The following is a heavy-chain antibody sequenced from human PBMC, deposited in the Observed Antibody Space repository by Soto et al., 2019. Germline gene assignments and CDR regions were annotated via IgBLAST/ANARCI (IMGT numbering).Heavy chain of an antibody. D-gene: IGHD3-10*01. V-gene: IGHV4-34*01. J-gene: IGHJ4*02. CDR1: GGSFSGYY. CDR3: ARGQVAVWFGSSFDY. Sequence: SETLSLTCAVYGGSFSGYYWSWIRQPPGKGLEWIGEINHSGSTNYNPSLKSRVTISVDTSKNQFSLKLSSVPAADTAVYYCARGQVAVWFGSSFDYWGQGTLVT. CDR2: INHSGST.